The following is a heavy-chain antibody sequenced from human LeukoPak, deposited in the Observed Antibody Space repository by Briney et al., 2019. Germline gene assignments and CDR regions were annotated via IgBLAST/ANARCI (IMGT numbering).Heavy chain of an antibody. CDR1: GGSISSSNYY. J-gene: IGHJ3*02. CDR3: ASRLWLAFDI. CDR2: IYYSGST. Sequence: SETLSLTCTVSGGSISSSNYYWGWIRQPPGKGLEWIGSIYYSGSTYYNPSLKSRVTISVDTSKNQFSLKLSSVTAADTAVYYCASRLWLAFDIWGQGTMVTVSS. V-gene: IGHV4-39*07. D-gene: IGHD5-18*01.